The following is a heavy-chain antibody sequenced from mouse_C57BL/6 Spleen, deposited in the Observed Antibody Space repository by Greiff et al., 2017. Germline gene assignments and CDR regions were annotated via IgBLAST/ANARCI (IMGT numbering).Heavy chain of an antibody. CDR1: GFSFNTYA. CDR3: VRHPLDYYAMDY. V-gene: IGHV10-1*01. Sequence: EVQLVESGGGLVQPKGSLKLSCAASGFSFNTYAMNWVRQAPGKGLEWVARIRSKSNNYATYYADSVKDRFTISRDDSESMLYLQMNNLKTEDTAMYYCVRHPLDYYAMDYWGQGTSVTVSS. J-gene: IGHJ4*01. CDR2: IRSKSNNYAT.